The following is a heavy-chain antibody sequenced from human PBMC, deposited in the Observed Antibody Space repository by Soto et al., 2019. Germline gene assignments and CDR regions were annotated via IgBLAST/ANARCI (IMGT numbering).Heavy chain of an antibody. CDR3: ARDQPGYSYGYGVGY. V-gene: IGHV3-21*01. Sequence: APGKGLEWVSSISSSSSYIYYADSVKGRFTISRDNAKNSLYLQMNSLRAEDTAVYYCARDQPGYSYGYGVGYWGQGTLVTVSS. J-gene: IGHJ4*02. CDR2: ISSSSSYI. D-gene: IGHD5-18*01.